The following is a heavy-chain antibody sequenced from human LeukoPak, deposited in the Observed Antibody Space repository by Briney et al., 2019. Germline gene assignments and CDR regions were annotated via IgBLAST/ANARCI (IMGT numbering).Heavy chain of an antibody. CDR3: ASTRDDSFFYYYFDY. CDR2: INPNSGGT. CDR1: GYTSTGYY. D-gene: IGHD1-1*01. J-gene: IGHJ4*02. V-gene: IGHV1-2*02. Sequence: ASVKVSCKASGYTSTGYYMHWVRQAPGQGLEWMGWINPNSGGTNYAQKFQGRVTMTRDTSISTAYMELSRLRSDDTAVYYCASTRDDSFFYYYFDYWGQGTLVTVSS.